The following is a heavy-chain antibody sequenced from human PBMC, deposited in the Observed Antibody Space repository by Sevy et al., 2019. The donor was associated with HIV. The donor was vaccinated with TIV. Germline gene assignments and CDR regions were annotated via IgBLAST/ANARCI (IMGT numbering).Heavy chain of an antibody. D-gene: IGHD3-10*01. J-gene: IGHJ4*02. CDR1: GFIFSTSP. CDR2: LSYDDSDE. Sequence: GESLKISCAASGFIFSTSPMHWVRQAPGKGLECVAILSYDDSDENYADSVKGRFTISRDNPKNTLYLQMNSLRTEDTAVYYCAKDDLGSIDYWGQGTLVTVSS. V-gene: IGHV3-30-3*02. CDR3: AKDDLGSIDY.